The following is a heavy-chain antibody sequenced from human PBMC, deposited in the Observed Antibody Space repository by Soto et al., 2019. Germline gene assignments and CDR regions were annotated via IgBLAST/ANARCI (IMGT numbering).Heavy chain of an antibody. D-gene: IGHD6-13*01. Sequence: QVQLQESGPGLVKPSQTLSLTCTVSGGSISSGGYYWSWIRQPPGKGLEWIGYIYYSGSTYYNPSLKSRVTISVDTSKNQFSLKLSSVTAADTAVYYCARDRGKPLGYSSSWYGMDVWGQGTTVTVSS. V-gene: IGHV4-31*03. CDR2: IYYSGST. CDR1: GGSISSGGYY. J-gene: IGHJ6*02. CDR3: ARDRGKPLGYSSSWYGMDV.